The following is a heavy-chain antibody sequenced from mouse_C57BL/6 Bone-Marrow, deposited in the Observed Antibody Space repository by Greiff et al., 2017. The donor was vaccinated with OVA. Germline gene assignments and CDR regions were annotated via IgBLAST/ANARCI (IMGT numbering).Heavy chain of an antibody. CDR1: GFTFSDYY. CDR2: ISNGGGST. Sequence: EVHLVESGGGLVQPGGSLKLSCAASGFTFSDYYMYWVRQTPEKRLEWVAYISNGGGSTYYPDTVKGRFTISRDNAKNTLYLQMSRLKSEDTAMYYCARRRQTWFAYWGQGTLVTVSA. CDR3: ARRRQTWFAY. D-gene: IGHD3-2*01. J-gene: IGHJ3*01. V-gene: IGHV5-12*01.